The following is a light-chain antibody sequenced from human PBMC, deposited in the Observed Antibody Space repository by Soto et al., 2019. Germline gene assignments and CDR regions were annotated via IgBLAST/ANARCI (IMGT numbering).Light chain of an antibody. Sequence: EIVLTQSPGTLSLSPGERATLTCRASQSVSSNYLAWYQQKPGQAPRLLIYGTSTRATGIPDRFSGSGSGTDFTLTISRLEPEDVAVYYCQQYDSSRCTFGQGTQLQIK. CDR2: GTS. CDR1: QSVSSNY. J-gene: IGKJ2*02. V-gene: IGKV3-20*01. CDR3: QQYDSSRCT.